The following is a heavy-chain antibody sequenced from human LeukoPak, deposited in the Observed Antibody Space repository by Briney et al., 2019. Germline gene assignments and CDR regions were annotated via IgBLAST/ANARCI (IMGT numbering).Heavy chain of an antibody. V-gene: IGHV1-69*05. Sequence: GASVKVSCKASGGTFSSYAISRVRQAPGQGLEWMGGIIPIFGTANYAQKFQGRVTITTDESTSTAYMELSSLRSEDTAVYYCASHSGSYLYYYYYYMDVWGKGTTVTVSS. CDR2: IIPIFGTA. CDR1: GGTFSSYA. D-gene: IGHD1-26*01. CDR3: ASHSGSYLYYYYYYMDV. J-gene: IGHJ6*03.